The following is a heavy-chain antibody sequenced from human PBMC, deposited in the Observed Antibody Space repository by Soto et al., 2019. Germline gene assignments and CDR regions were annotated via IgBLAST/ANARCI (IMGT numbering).Heavy chain of an antibody. CDR2: IYSSGPT. CDR1: GFTVSSYY. V-gene: IGHV3-53*02. J-gene: IGHJ4*02. Sequence: EVQLVETGGGLIQPGESLRLSCAASGFTVSSYYMNWVRLVPGKGLEWVSVIYSSGPTFYADSVRGRFNISRDNSNDTLYLQMNSLRVEETAVYYCGRAFGGSYDYWGQGTLVTVSS. D-gene: IGHD1-26*01. CDR3: GRAFGGSYDY.